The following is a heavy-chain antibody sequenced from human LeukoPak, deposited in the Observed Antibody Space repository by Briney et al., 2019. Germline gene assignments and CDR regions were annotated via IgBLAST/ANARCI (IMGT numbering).Heavy chain of an antibody. J-gene: IGHJ3*02. CDR1: GYSFTTSW. Sequence: GESLKISCKGSGYSFTTSWIGWVRQMPGKGLEWMGIIYPSDSEIRYSPSFQGQVTISVDKSINTAYLQWSRLKASDTAMYYCARIGSSSGYDVFDIWGQGTMVTISS. D-gene: IGHD3-22*01. CDR3: ARIGSSSGYDVFDI. V-gene: IGHV5-51*01. CDR2: IYPSDSEI.